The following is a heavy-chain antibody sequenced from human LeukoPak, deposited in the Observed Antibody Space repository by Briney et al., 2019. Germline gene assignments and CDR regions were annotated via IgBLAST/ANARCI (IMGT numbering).Heavy chain of an antibody. J-gene: IGHJ4*02. CDR2: ISAYNGNT. V-gene: IGHV1-18*01. Sequence: ASVKVSCKASGYTFTSYGISWVRQAPGQGLEWMGWISAYNGNTNYAQKLQGRVTMTTDTSTSTAYMELRSLRSDDTAVCYCARLLKNYYDSSGFLDYWGQGTLVTVSS. CDR3: ARLLKNYYDSSGFLDY. D-gene: IGHD3-22*01. CDR1: GYTFTSYG.